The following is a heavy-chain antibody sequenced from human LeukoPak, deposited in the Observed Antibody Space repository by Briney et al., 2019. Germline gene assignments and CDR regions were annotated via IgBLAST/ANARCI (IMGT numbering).Heavy chain of an antibody. CDR1: GFTFSTYN. CDR3: AKPRGGYVSDAFDI. Sequence: GGSLRLSCAASGFTFSTYNMNWVRQAPGKGLEWVSAISGSGGSTYYADSVKGRFTISRDNSKNTLYLQMNSLRAEDTAVYYCAKPRGGYVSDAFDIWGQGTMVTVSS. CDR2: ISGSGGST. J-gene: IGHJ3*02. V-gene: IGHV3-23*01. D-gene: IGHD5-12*01.